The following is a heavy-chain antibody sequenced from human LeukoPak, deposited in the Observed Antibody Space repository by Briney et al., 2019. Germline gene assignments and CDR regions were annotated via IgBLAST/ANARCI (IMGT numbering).Heavy chain of an antibody. CDR2: TYYRSKWFN. J-gene: IGHJ5*02. Sequence: SQTLSLTCAISGDSVSSNSAAWNWVRQSPSRGLEWLGRTYYRSKWFNDYAGSVKGRITFNPDTSKNQFSLQLDSVTPEDTAVYYCARGLPAAGYPWFDTWGQGTLVTVSS. CDR3: ARGLPAAGYPWFDT. V-gene: IGHV6-1*01. D-gene: IGHD2-2*01. CDR1: GDSVSSNSAA.